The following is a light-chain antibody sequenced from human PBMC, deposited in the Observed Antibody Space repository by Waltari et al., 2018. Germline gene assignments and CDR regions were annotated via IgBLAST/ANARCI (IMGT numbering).Light chain of an antibody. J-gene: IGLJ2*01. CDR1: RSDVGSYHL. V-gene: IGLV2-23*02. Sequence: QSALTQPASVSGSPGQSITISCTGTRSDVGSYHLVSWYQQPPGKAPKLMIYEVSKRPSGVSNRFSGSKSGNTASLTISGLQAEDEADYYCCSYAGSSTLVFGGGTKLTVL. CDR2: EVS. CDR3: CSYAGSSTLV.